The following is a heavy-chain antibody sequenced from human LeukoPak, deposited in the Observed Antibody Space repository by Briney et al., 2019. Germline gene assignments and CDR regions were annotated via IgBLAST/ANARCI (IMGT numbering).Heavy chain of an antibody. CDR1: GFTFSSYD. J-gene: IGHJ6*02. D-gene: IGHD1-26*01. CDR2: IGTADDT. Sequence: GGSLSLSCAASGFTFSSYDRHWVRQTTGKGLEWVSTIGTADDTYYLGSVKGRFTISGENAKNSLYLQMNSLRVGDTAVYYCARHVRVGGTLSYGMDVWGQGTTVTVSS. CDR3: ARHVRVGGTLSYGMDV. V-gene: IGHV3-13*01.